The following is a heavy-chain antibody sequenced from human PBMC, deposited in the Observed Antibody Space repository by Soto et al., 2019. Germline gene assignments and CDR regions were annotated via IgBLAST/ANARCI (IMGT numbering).Heavy chain of an antibody. CDR3: VRTRYTMVRGNLHFDY. CDR1: GYTFTSYY. V-gene: IGHV1-2*04. CDR2: INPNSGGT. D-gene: IGHD3-10*01. Sequence: ASVKVSCKASGYTFTSYYMHWVRQAPGQGLEWMGWINPNSGGTNYAQKFQGWVTMTRDTSISTAYMELSRLRSDDTAVYYCVRTRYTMVRGNLHFDYWGQGTLVTVSS. J-gene: IGHJ4*02.